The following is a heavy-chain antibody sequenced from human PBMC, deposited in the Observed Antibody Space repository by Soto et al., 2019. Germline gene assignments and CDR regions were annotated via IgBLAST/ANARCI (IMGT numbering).Heavy chain of an antibody. CDR3: ATSQKGYNWNYFDH. CDR1: GGSFSGYY. CDR2: VFYTGFT. D-gene: IGHD1-20*01. J-gene: IGHJ4*02. Sequence: KTSETLSLTCAVYGGSFSGYYWSWIRQPPGKGPEWLGSVFYTGFTSYNPSLESRVSVSVDTSKSQFSLKLSAVTAADTAVYYCATSQKGYNWNYFDHWGQGALVTVSS. V-gene: IGHV4-34*12.